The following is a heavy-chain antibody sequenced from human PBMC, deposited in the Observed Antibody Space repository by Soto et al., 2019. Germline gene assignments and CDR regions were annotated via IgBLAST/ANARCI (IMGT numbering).Heavy chain of an antibody. J-gene: IGHJ4*02. CDR2: ISGSGGST. CDR1: GFTFSSYA. CDR3: AKATDFYYYGSGSYPFDY. Sequence: EVQLLESGGGLVQPGGSLRLSCAASGFTFSSYAMSWVRQAPGKGLEWVSAISGSGGSTYYADSVKGRFTISRDNSKNTLYLQMNSLRAEDTAVYYCAKATDFYYYGSGSYPFDYWGQGTLVTVSS. D-gene: IGHD3-10*01. V-gene: IGHV3-23*01.